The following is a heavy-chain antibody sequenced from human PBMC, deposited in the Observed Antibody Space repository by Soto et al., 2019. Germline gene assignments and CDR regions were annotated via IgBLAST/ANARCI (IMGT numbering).Heavy chain of an antibody. V-gene: IGHV2-70*11. CDR2: IDWDDDK. CDR3: ARMKPLTERGYSYGPPIEYYYYYMDV. Sequence: SGPTLVNPTQTLTLTCTFSGFSLSTSGMCVSWIRQPPGMALEWLARIDWDDDKYYSTSLKTRLTISKDTSKNQVVLTMTNMDPVDTATYYCARMKPLTERGYSYGPPIEYYYYYMDVWGKGTTVTVSS. D-gene: IGHD5-18*01. CDR1: GFSLSTSGMC. J-gene: IGHJ6*03.